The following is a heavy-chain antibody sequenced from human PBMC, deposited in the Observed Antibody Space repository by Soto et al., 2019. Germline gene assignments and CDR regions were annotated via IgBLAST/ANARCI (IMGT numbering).Heavy chain of an antibody. D-gene: IGHD3-9*01. J-gene: IGHJ5*02. Sequence: EVQLLESGGGLVQPGGSLRLSCAASGFSFSSYAMSWVRQAPGKGLEWVSGISGGGGSTYYAVSVKGRFTISRDNSKKALSLQLNSLRVEDTAIYYCAKAGGYDMLTGYRRRFDPWGQGHLVTVS. CDR1: GFSFSSYA. CDR3: AKAGGYDMLTGYRRRFDP. CDR2: ISGGGGST. V-gene: IGHV3-23*01.